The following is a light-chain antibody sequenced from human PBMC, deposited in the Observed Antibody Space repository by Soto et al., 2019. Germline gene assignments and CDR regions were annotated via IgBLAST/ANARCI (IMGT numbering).Light chain of an antibody. CDR3: QQYHSYMT. CDR1: QSISSW. CDR2: KAS. V-gene: IGKV1-5*03. J-gene: IGKJ5*01. Sequence: EIHMTQSPATLSASVGDRVTITFRASQSISSWLAWYQQRPGKPPKLLIYKASSLESGVPSRFSASGFGTESTLTISSLQPEDSATYYCQQYHSYMTFGQGTRPEIK.